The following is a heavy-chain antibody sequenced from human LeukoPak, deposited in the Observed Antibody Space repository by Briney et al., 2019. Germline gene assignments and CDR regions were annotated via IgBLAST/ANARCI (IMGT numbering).Heavy chain of an antibody. V-gene: IGHV3-30*01. CDR3: ARTLGWLNFDY. CDR1: GFTFSSYA. Sequence: GGFLRLSCAASGFTFSSYAMHWVRQAPGKGLEWVAVISYDGSNKYYADSVKGRFTISRDNSKNTLYPQMNSLRAEDTAVYYCARTLGWLNFDYWGQGTLVTVSS. CDR2: ISYDGSNK. J-gene: IGHJ4*02. D-gene: IGHD5-24*01.